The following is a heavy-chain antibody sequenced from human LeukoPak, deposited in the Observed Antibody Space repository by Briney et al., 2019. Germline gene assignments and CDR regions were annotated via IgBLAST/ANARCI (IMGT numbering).Heavy chain of an antibody. CDR2: ISGNSGSI. J-gene: IGHJ3*02. V-gene: IGHV3-9*01. CDR1: GFTLDDYA. Sequence: GGSLRLSCAASGFTLDDYAMHWVRQAPGKGLEWVSGISGNSGSIGYADSVKGRFTISRDNAKNSLYLQMNSLRAEDTALYYCATDTIRSLDYDDAFDIWGQGTMVTVSS. D-gene: IGHD4-17*01. CDR3: ATDTIRSLDYDDAFDI.